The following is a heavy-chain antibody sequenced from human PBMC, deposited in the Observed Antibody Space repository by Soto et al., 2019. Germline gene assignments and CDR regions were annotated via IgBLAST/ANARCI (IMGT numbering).Heavy chain of an antibody. CDR3: ARDSSALWEPVQYLQH. V-gene: IGHV3-21*01. J-gene: IGHJ1*01. CDR1: GFSFSIYS. Sequence: GGSLRLSCEASGFSFSIYSMKWVRHAPGKGLEWVSFISSGTSYKYYADSVKGRFTISRDNTKNSLYLQMNSLRAEDTAVYYCARDSSALWEPVQYLQHWGQGTQVTVSS. CDR2: ISSGTSYK. D-gene: IGHD1-26*01.